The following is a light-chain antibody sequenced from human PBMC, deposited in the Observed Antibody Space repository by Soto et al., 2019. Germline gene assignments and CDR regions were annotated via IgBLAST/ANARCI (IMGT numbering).Light chain of an antibody. CDR1: QSLVYTEGGTY. V-gene: IGKV2-30*01. J-gene: IGKJ1*01. CDR3: MQGSYWLWT. Sequence: DIVMTQSPLSLPVTLGQPASISCRSSQSLVYTEGGTYLHWFQQRPGQSPRRLIYKVSNRDSGIPDRFSGSGSGTDFALVISRVEAEDVGVYYCMQGSYWLWTVGRGTKVGIK. CDR2: KVS.